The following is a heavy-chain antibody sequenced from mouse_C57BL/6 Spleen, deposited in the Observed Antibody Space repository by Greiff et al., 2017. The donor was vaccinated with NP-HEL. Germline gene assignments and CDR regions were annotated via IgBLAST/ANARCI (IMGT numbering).Heavy chain of an antibody. J-gene: IGHJ2*01. CDR3: AECTGVWYFDD. V-gene: IGHV1-53*01. CDR1: GYTFTSYW. D-gene: IGHD1-1*01. Sequence: VQLQQPGAELVKPGASVKLSCKASGYTFTSYWMHWVKQRPGQGLEWIGNINPSNGYTNYNQKFKGKATMTVDKSSSTAYMQLSSLTYEDSAVYYCAECTGVWYFDDWGKGTTLTVSS. CDR2: INPSNGYT.